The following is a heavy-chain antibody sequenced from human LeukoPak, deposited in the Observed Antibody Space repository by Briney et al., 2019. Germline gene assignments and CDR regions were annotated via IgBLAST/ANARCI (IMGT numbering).Heavy chain of an antibody. J-gene: IGHJ4*02. Sequence: GASVKVSCKVSGYTLTELSMHWVRQAPGKGLEWMGGFDPGDGETIYAQKFQGRVTMTEDTSTDTAYMELSSLRSEDTAVYYCATGTIAAAGTKYWGQGTLVTVSS. CDR3: ATGTIAAAGTKY. CDR2: FDPGDGET. D-gene: IGHD6-13*01. CDR1: GYTLTELS. V-gene: IGHV1-24*01.